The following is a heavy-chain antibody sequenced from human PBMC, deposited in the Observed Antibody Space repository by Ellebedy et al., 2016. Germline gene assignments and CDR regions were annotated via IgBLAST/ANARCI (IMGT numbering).Heavy chain of an antibody. J-gene: IGHJ4*02. V-gene: IGHV4-31*03. CDR1: GGSISSGGYY. CDR3: ARLVGADYFDY. D-gene: IGHD1-26*01. CDR2: IYYSGST. Sequence: SETLSLXXTVSGGSISSGGYYWSWIRQHPGKGLEWIGYIYYSGSTYYNPSLKSRVTISVDTSKNQFSLKLSSVTAADTAVYYCARLVGADYFDYWGQGTLVTVSS.